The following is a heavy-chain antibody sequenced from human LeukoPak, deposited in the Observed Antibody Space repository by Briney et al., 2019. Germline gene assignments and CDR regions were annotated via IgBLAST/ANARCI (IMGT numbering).Heavy chain of an antibody. CDR3: ARGYCSGGSCYVFDY. V-gene: IGHV1-2*02. CDR1: GYTFTGYY. D-gene: IGHD2-15*01. J-gene: IGHJ4*02. Sequence: GASVKVSCKTSGYTFTGYYMHWVRQAPGQGLEWMGWMNPNSGDTNYAQKFQDRVTMTRDTSISTAYMDLSRLISDDTAVYHCARGYCSGGSCYVFDYWGQGTLVTVSS. CDR2: MNPNSGDT.